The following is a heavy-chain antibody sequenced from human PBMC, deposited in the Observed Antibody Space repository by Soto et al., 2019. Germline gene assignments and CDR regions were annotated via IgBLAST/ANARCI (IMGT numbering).Heavy chain of an antibody. CDR1: GYSFTNHW. CDR2: IYPGDSDT. V-gene: IGHV5-51*01. Sequence: GESLKISCRGSGYSFTNHWIGWVRQMPGKGLEGMGIIYPGDSDTKHSPTLQGQVTFSADKSISTAYLQWSSLKASDSAMYYCARRGFFCSNDYDSYQMHVRGQGSTVPVS. D-gene: IGHD3-3*01. CDR3: ARRGFFCSNDYDSYQMHV. J-gene: IGHJ6*02.